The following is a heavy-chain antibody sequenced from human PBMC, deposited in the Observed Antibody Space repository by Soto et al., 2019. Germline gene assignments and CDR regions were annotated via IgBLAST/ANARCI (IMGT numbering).Heavy chain of an antibody. CDR1: GGSFSGYY. D-gene: IGHD2-2*01. V-gene: IGHV4-34*01. CDR3: AREDIVVVPAAILCRYYYYYIDV. J-gene: IGHJ6*03. CDR2: INHSGST. Sequence: SETLSLTCAVYGGSFSGYYWSWIRQPPGKGLEWIGEINHSGSTNYNPSLKSRVTISVDTSKNQFSLKLSSVTAADTAVYYCAREDIVVVPAAILCRYYYYYIDVWGQGTTVTVSS.